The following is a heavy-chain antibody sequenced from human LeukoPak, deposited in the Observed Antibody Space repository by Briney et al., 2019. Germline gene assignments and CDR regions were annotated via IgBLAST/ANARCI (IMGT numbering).Heavy chain of an antibody. Sequence: SETLSLTCTVSGGSISSSSYYWGWIRQPPGKGLEWIGSIYYSGSTYYNPSLKSRVTISVDTSKNQFSLKLSSVTAADTAVYYCARDPLDQWELIYWGQGTLVTVSS. J-gene: IGHJ4*02. CDR2: IYYSGST. V-gene: IGHV4-39*07. CDR1: GGSISSSSYY. CDR3: ARDPLDQWELIY. D-gene: IGHD1-26*01.